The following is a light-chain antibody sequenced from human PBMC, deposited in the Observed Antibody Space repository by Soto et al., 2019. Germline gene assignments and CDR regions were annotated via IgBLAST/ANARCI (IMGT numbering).Light chain of an antibody. CDR2: GAS. Sequence: DIQLTQSPSSLSASVGDRVTITCRASQGISSFLAWYHQQRGKPPKLLIYGASTLQSGVPSRFSGSGSGTDFTLTIGSLQPEDFATYYCQQLNSFPLSFGPGTKVDLK. CDR3: QQLNSFPLS. CDR1: QGISSF. V-gene: IGKV1-9*01. J-gene: IGKJ3*01.